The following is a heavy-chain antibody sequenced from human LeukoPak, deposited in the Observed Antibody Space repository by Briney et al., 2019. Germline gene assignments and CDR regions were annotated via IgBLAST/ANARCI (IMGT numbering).Heavy chain of an antibody. V-gene: IGHV4-34*01. CDR1: GGSFSGYY. J-gene: IGHJ3*02. Sequence: MTSETLSLTCAVYGGSFSGYYWSWIRQPPGKGLEWIGEINHSGSTNYNPSLKSRVTISVDTSKNQFSLKLSSVTAADTAVYYCARGRPQITMVRGVIIIGAFDIWGQGTMVTVSS. D-gene: IGHD3-10*01. CDR2: INHSGST. CDR3: ARGRPQITMVRGVIIIGAFDI.